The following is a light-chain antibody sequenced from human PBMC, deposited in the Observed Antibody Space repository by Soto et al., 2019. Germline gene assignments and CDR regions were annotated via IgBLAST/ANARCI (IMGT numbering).Light chain of an antibody. CDR3: QQYNSDWT. V-gene: IGKV1D-16*01. J-gene: IGKJ1*01. Sequence: DIQMTQSPSSASASVADRITLPCRASQDIGGRLAWFQQKPGKAPQYLIQAASILQSGVQSRFSGSGSGTEFTLTISSLQPDDFATYYCQQYNSDWTFGQGTKVDIK. CDR2: AAS. CDR1: QDIGGR.